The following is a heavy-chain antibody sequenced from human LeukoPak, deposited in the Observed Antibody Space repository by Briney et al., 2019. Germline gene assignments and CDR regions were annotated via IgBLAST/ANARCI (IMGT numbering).Heavy chain of an antibody. D-gene: IGHD6-19*01. J-gene: IGHJ4*02. CDR1: GFTFSSYG. CDR3: AKDYPLYSSGWYDY. V-gene: IGHV3-30*18. CDR2: ISYDGSNK. Sequence: GRSLRLSCAASGFTFSSYGMHWVRQAPGKGLEWVAVISYDGSNKYYADSVKGRFTISRDNSKNTLYLQMNSLRAEDTAVYYCAKDYPLYSSGWYDYWGQGTLVTVSS.